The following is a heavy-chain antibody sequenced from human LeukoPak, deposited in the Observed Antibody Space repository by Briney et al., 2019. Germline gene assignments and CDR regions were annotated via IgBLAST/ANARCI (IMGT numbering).Heavy chain of an antibody. CDR2: IRGGGSIT. Sequence: PGGSLRLSCGASDFTFRTYSIIWARETPGTGLEWMSYIRGGGSITHDAESVKGRFSVPSDNAKISVYLQMNSRRAEDTAVYYCARDLGGSGSYYNSGYWGQGTQVTVSS. J-gene: IGHJ4*02. CDR3: ARDLGGSGSYYNSGY. V-gene: IGHV3-48*04. CDR1: DFTFRTYS. D-gene: IGHD3-10*01.